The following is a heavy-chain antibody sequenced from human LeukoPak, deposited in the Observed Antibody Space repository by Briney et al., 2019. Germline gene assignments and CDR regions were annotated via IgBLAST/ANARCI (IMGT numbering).Heavy chain of an antibody. J-gene: IGHJ4*02. CDR2: INPSGGST. CDR1: GYTFTSYC. D-gene: IGHD6-25*01. CDR3: AKSTARYYFDY. Sequence: ASVKVSCKASGYTFTSYCMHRVRQAPGQGLEWMGIINPSGGSTSYAQKFQGRVTMTRDTSTSAVYMELSSLRSEDTAVYYCAKSTARYYFDYWGQGTLVTVSS. V-gene: IGHV1-46*01.